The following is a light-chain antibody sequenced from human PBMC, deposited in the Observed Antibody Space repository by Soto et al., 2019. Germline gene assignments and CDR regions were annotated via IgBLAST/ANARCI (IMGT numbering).Light chain of an antibody. CDR2: EVS. J-gene: IGKJ3*01. Sequence: DIVLTQTPLSLSATPGQPASISCKSSQSLLHSDGKTYLFWFLQKPGQPPQLLIYEVSRRFSGVPDRFSGSGSGTDFTRKISRVEDEDVGVYYCMQSTQPPFIFGPGTKVDIK. CDR1: QSLLHSDGKTY. CDR3: MQSTQPPFI. V-gene: IGKV2D-29*01.